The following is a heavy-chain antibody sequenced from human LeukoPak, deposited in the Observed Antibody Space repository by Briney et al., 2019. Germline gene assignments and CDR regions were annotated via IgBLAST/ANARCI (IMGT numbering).Heavy chain of an antibody. J-gene: IGHJ4*02. Sequence: SETLSLTCAVYGGSFSGYYWSWIRQPPGKGLGWIGEINHSGSTNYNPSLKSRVTISVDTSKNQFSLKLSSVTAADTAVYYCARGPRLWFGELSKYYFDYWGQGTLVTVSS. V-gene: IGHV4-34*01. CDR2: INHSGST. CDR1: GGSFSGYY. CDR3: ARGPRLWFGELSKYYFDY. D-gene: IGHD3-10*01.